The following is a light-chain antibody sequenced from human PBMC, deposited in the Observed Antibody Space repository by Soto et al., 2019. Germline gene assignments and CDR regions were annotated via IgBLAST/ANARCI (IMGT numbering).Light chain of an antibody. J-gene: IGKJ1*01. Sequence: LVLTPSRATLSLSPGERSTISCRASRSVANNYLAWYQQKHGQAPRLIIFAASSRATGVPHRFSASGSGTDFTLTISRLEPEDFAVYFCQQYGGSPPCTFGQGTKADIK. CDR2: AAS. V-gene: IGKV3-20*01. CDR3: QQYGGSPPCT. CDR1: RSVANNY.